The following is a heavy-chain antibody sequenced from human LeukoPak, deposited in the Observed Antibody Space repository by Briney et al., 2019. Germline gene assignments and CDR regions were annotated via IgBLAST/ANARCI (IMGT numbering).Heavy chain of an antibody. V-gene: IGHV1-18*01. J-gene: IGHJ4*02. D-gene: IGHD6-19*01. CDR2: ISAYNGNT. CDR3: AREDASGWCEAGILGY. Sequence: ASVKVSCKASGYTFTSYGISWVRQAPGQGLEWMGWISAYNGNTNYAQKLQGRVTMTTDTSTSTAYMELRSLRSDDTAVYYCAREDASGWCEAGILGYWGQGTLVIVSS. CDR1: GYTFTSYG.